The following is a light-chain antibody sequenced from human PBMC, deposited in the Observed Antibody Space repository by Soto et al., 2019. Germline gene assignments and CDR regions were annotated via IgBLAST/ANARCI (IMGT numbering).Light chain of an antibody. V-gene: IGKV3-20*01. CDR3: QQHGGSPPYT. Sequence: IVLTQSPGTLSLSPGERATLSCRASQSVSSSYLAWYQQKPGQAPRLLIYGVSSRATGIPDRFSGSGSGTDFTLTITRLEPEDFAVYYCQQHGGSPPYTFGQGTKLEIK. CDR2: GVS. J-gene: IGKJ2*01. CDR1: QSVSSSY.